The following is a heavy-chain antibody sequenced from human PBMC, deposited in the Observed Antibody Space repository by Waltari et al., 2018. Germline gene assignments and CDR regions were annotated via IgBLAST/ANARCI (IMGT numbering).Heavy chain of an antibody. D-gene: IGHD3-10*01. CDR3: AHRHRGTTSGGAFDV. Sequence: QITLKESGPTVVKPTQTLTLTCDFSGFSLTTSGVGLGWIRQPPGKALEWLAIIYWADDKRYSPSLESRLGITKDTSKNQVVLSLTDVDTVDTATYFCAHRHRGTTSGGAFDVWGQGTMVTVSS. CDR2: IYWADDK. V-gene: IGHV2-5*02. CDR1: GFSLTTSGVG. J-gene: IGHJ3*01.